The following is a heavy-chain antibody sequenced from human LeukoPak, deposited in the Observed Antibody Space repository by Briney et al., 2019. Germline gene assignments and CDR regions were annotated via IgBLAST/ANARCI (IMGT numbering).Heavy chain of an antibody. J-gene: IGHJ3*02. CDR3: AKIVVVVAATKHDAFDI. CDR2: ISGSGGST. V-gene: IGHV3-23*01. D-gene: IGHD2-15*01. Sequence: GGSLRLSCAASGFTFSSYAMSWVRQAPGKGLEWVSAISGSGGSTYYADSVKGRFTIPRDNSKNTLYLQMNSLRAEDTAVYYCAKIVVVVAATKHDAFDIWGQGTMVTVSS. CDR1: GFTFSSYA.